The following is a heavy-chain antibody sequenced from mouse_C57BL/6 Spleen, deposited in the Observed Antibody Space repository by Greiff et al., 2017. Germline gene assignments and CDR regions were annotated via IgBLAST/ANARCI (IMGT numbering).Heavy chain of an antibody. CDR3: ARPSYYAMDY. V-gene: IGHV5-17*01. J-gene: IGHJ4*01. Sequence: VQLQQSGGGLVKPGGSLKLSCAASRFTFSDYGMHWVRQAPEKGLEWVAYISSGSSTIYYADTVKGRFTISRDNAKNTLFLQMTSLRSEDTAMYYCARPSYYAMDYWGQGTSVTVSS. CDR1: RFTFSDYG. CDR2: ISSGSSTI.